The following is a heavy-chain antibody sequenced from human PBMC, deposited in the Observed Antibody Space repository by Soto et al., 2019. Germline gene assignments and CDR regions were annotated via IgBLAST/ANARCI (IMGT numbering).Heavy chain of an antibody. V-gene: IGHV1-69*13. CDR1: GGTFSSYA. D-gene: IGHD3-3*01. J-gene: IGHJ3*02. CDR3: ASPKRTFFEWPPNI. Sequence: ASVKVSCKASGGTFSSYAISWVRQAPGQGLEWMGGIIPIFGTANYAQKFQGRVTITADESTSTAYMELSSLRSEDTAVYYCASPKRTFFEWPPNIWGQGTMVTV. CDR2: IIPIFGTA.